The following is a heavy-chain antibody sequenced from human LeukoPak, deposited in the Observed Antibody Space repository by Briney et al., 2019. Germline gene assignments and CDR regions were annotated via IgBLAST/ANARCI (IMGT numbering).Heavy chain of an antibody. V-gene: IGHV3-7*01. Sequence: GGSLRLSCAASGFTFSSYWMSWVRQAPGKGLKWVANIKHDETEKYYVDSVKGRFTISRDNAKNSLYLQMNSLRAEDTAVYYCARVSDGATLDYWGQGTLVTVSS. CDR3: ARVSDGATLDY. CDR1: GFTFSSYW. J-gene: IGHJ4*02. D-gene: IGHD1-26*01. CDR2: IKHDETEK.